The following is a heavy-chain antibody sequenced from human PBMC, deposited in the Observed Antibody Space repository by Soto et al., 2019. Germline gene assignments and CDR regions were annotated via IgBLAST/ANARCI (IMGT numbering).Heavy chain of an antibody. D-gene: IGHD3-16*01. Sequence: LQLQESGPGLVKPSDTLSLTCSVSGGSISNTSYYWRWIRQSPGKGPAWLGNSFFSGTAYYTPSLRSRVNMSLETFKNPSSLQCNSITAADKGVNYCAWGAPGRIPNSEFVFWGQGTVVTVSS. J-gene: IGHJ5*01. V-gene: IGHV4-39*01. CDR3: AWGAPGRIPNSEFVF. CDR1: GGSISNTSYY. CDR2: SFFSGTA.